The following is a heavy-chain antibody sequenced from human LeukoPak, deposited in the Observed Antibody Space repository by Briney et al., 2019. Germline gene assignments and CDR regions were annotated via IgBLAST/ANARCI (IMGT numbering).Heavy chain of an antibody. J-gene: IGHJ4*02. CDR1: GGTFSSYA. CDR2: ITPIFGTA. V-gene: IGHV1-69*01. Sequence: ASVKVSCKASGGTFSSYAISRVRQAPGQGLEWMGGITPIFGTANYAQKFQGRVTITADESTSTAYMELSSLRSEDTAVYYCARDYYYDSSGYSFDYWGQGTLVTVSS. CDR3: ARDYYYDSSGYSFDY. D-gene: IGHD3-22*01.